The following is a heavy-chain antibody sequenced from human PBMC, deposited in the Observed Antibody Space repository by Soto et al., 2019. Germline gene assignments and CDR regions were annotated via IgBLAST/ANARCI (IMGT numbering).Heavy chain of an antibody. CDR1: GGSISSYY. D-gene: IGHD3-22*01. CDR2: VHYTGST. V-gene: IGHV4-59*01. CDR3: ARDIYDSSGYYTRVFDY. J-gene: IGHJ4*02. Sequence: SETLSLTCTVSGGSISSYYWSWIRQPPGKGLEWIGYVHYTGSTNYNSPLKSRVTISVDTSKNQFSLKLSSVTAADTAVYYCARDIYDSSGYYTRVFDYWGPGTLVTVSS.